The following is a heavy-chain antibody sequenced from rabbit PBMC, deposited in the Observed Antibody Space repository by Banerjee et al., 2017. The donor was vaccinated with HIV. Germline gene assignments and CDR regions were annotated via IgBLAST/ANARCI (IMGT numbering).Heavy chain of an antibody. J-gene: IGHJ6*01. CDR1: GFTLSSYW. V-gene: IGHV1S45*01. CDR2: INTSSGNT. Sequence: QEQLEESGGDLVKPEGSLTLTCKASGFTLSSYWMCWVRQAPGKGLEWIACINTSSGNTVYASWAKGPFTISKTSSTTVTLQMTSLTAADTATYFCARDLAGVIGWNFNLWGQGTLVTVS. CDR3: ARDLAGVIGWNFNL. D-gene: IGHD4-1*01.